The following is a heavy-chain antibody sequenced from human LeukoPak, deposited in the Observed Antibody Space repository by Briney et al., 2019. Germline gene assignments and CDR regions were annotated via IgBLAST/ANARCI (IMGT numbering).Heavy chain of an antibody. CDR1: GFTFSDYA. Sequence: PGGSLRLSCAASGFTFSDYAMSWVRQAPGKGLEWVAVISYDGSNKYYADSVKGRFTISRDNSKNTLYLQMNSLRAEDTAVYYCARDLGPRSFSPDYWGQGTLVTVSS. CDR3: ARDLGPRSFSPDY. J-gene: IGHJ4*02. V-gene: IGHV3-30-3*01. CDR2: ISYDGSNK. D-gene: IGHD2-15*01.